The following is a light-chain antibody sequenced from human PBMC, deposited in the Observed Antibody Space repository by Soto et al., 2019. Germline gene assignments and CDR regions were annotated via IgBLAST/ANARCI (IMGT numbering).Light chain of an antibody. CDR2: KAS. V-gene: IGKV1-5*03. Sequence: DIQMTQSPSTLSGSVGDRVTITCRASQTISSWLAWYQQKPGKAPKLLIYKASTLKSGVPSRFSGSGSGTEFTLTISSRQPNDFATNYGKHYNSYPEACGQGTK. J-gene: IGKJ1*01. CDR1: QTISSW. CDR3: KHYNSYPEA.